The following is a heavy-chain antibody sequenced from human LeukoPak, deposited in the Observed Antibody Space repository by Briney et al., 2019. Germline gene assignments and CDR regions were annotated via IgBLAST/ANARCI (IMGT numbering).Heavy chain of an antibody. D-gene: IGHD3-22*01. V-gene: IGHV4-31*03. Sequence: SETLSLTCTVSGGSISSGSYYWSWIRQLPGKGLEWIGYIYYSGSTYYNPSLKSRLTILLDTSNNQFSLKLSSVTAADTAVYYCARTGGTYYYDSSGYSHAFDIWGQGTMVTVSS. J-gene: IGHJ3*02. CDR1: GGSISSGSYY. CDR2: IYYSGST. CDR3: ARTGGTYYYDSSGYSHAFDI.